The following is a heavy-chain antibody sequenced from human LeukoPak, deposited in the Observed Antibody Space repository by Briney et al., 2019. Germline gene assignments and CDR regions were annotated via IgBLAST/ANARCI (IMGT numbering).Heavy chain of an antibody. Sequence: RASVKVSCKASGYTFTGYYMHWVRQAPGQGLEWMGWMNPNSGNTGYAQKFQGRVTMTRNTSISTVYMELSSLRSEDTAVYYCARGDDYVAFDIWGQGTMVTVSS. V-gene: IGHV1-8*02. CDR3: ARGDDYVAFDI. CDR2: MNPNSGNT. J-gene: IGHJ3*02. D-gene: IGHD4-17*01. CDR1: GYTFTGYY.